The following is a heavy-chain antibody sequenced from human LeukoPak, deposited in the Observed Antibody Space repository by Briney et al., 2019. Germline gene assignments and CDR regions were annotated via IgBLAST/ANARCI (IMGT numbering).Heavy chain of an antibody. V-gene: IGHV1-8*01. D-gene: IGHD6-13*01. CDR2: INPKSGRT. Sequence: ASVKVSCKASGSTFTISDINWVRQATGQGLEWMGWINPKSGRTGYAKKFQARVSMTMNTSISTAYMEVSSLRFEDTAVYYCARGRSGLAAAGTYDYWGQGTLITVSS. J-gene: IGHJ4*02. CDR1: GSTFTISD. CDR3: ARGRSGLAAAGTYDY.